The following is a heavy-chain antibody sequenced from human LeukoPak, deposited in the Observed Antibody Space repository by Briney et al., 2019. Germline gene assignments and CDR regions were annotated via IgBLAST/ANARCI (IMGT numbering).Heavy chain of an antibody. CDR2: FDPEDGQR. V-gene: IGHV1-24*01. CDR1: AYTLTEFP. J-gene: IGHJ4*02. CDR3: ASGSAAVSEFDY. D-gene: IGHD6-13*01. Sequence: ASVKVSCKVSAYTLTEFPMHWVRQSPGKGLEWMGGFDPEDGQRFYAQKFQGRVTMTEDTSTDTAYMQLSSLTSEDTAVYYCASGSAAVSEFDYWGQGTLVIVSS.